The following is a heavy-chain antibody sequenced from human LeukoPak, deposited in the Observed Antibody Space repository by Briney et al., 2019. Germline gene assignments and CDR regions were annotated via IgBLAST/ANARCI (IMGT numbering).Heavy chain of an antibody. CDR3: VRQFAS. CDR1: GFTFDDYA. CDR2: ISWNSGSI. J-gene: IGHJ4*02. V-gene: IGHV3-9*01. Sequence: PGGSLRLSCAASGFTFDDYAMHWVRQAPGKGLEWVSGISWNSGSIGYADSVKGRFTISRDNAKNSLYLQMNSLRAEDTALYYCVRQFASWGQGTLVTVSS.